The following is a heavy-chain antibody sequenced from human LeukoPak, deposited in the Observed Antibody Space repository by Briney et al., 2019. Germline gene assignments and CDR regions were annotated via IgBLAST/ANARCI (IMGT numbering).Heavy chain of an antibody. V-gene: IGHV3-23*01. CDR3: AKRMDTIMVKGAFDY. D-gene: IGHD5-18*01. CDR2: ISANGVYT. J-gene: IGHJ4*02. CDR1: GFTFSSYA. Sequence: GGSLRLSCAASGFTFSSYAMSWGREAPGKGLEWVSSISANGVYTYYADSVQGRLTISRDNSKNTLYLHMSSLSAEDTAVYYCAKRMDTIMVKGAFDYWGQGTLVSVSS.